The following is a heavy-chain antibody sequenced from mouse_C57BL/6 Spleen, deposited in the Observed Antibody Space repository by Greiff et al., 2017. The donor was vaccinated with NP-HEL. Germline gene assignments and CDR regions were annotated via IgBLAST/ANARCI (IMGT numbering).Heavy chain of an antibody. CDR1: GFTFSSYA. CDR3: ARRYDSYAMDY. CDR2: ISDGGSYT. Sequence: EVQGVESGGGLVKPGGSLKLSCAASGFTFSSYAMSWVRQTPEKRLEWVATISDGGSYTYYPDNVKGRFTISRDNAKNNLYLQMSHLKSEDTAMYYCARRYDSYAMDYWGQGTSVTVSS. V-gene: IGHV5-4*03. J-gene: IGHJ4*01.